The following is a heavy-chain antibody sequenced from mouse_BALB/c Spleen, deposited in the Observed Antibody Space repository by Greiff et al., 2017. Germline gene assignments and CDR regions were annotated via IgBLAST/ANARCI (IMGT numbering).Heavy chain of an antibody. V-gene: IGHV1S22*01. CDR2: IYPGSGST. Sequence: LQQPGSELVRPGASVKLSCKASGYTFTSYWMHWVKQRPGQGLEWIGNIYPGSGSTNYDEKFKSKATLTVDTSSSTAYMQLSSLTSEDSAVYYCTRTFITTVPYWYFDVWGAGTTVTVSS. J-gene: IGHJ1*01. CDR1: GYTFTSYW. CDR3: TRTFITTVPYWYFDV. D-gene: IGHD1-1*01.